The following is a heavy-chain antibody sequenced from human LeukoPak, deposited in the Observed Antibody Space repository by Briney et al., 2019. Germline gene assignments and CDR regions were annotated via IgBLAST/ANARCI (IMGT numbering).Heavy chain of an antibody. CDR3: AGHDFWSGYNDY. V-gene: IGHV4-30-2*01. Sequence: PSETLSLTCTVSGGSISSGGYYWSWIRQPPGKGLEWIGYIYHSGSTYYNPSLKSRVTISVDTSKNQFSLKLSSVTAADTAVYYCAGHDFWSGYNDYWGQGTLVTVSS. CDR2: IYHSGST. D-gene: IGHD3-3*01. CDR1: GGSISSGGYY. J-gene: IGHJ4*02.